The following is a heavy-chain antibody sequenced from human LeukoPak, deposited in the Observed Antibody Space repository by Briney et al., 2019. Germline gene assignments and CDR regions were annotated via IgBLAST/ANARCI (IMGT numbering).Heavy chain of an antibody. Sequence: GGSLRLSCAASGFTFSNAWMSWVRQAPGKGLEWVGRIKSKTDGGTTDYAAPVKGRFTISRDDSKNTLYLQMNSLKTEDTAVYYRTTGIAVAGPIDYWGQGTLVTVSS. J-gene: IGHJ4*02. V-gene: IGHV3-15*01. CDR1: GFTFSNAW. CDR3: TTGIAVAGPIDY. D-gene: IGHD6-19*01. CDR2: IKSKTDGGTT.